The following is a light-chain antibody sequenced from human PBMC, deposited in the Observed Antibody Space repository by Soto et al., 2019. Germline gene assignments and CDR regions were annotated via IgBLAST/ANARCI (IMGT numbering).Light chain of an antibody. CDR1: RSNIGNNA. CDR2: NNN. J-gene: IGLJ3*02. Sequence: QSVLTQPPSASGTPGQRVTISCSGSRSNIGNNAVTWYQQFPGTAHKLLIYNNNQRPSGVPDRFSGSKSVTSASLAISGLQSEDEADYYCATWDDSLNARGVFGGGTKLTVL. CDR3: ATWDDSLNARGV. V-gene: IGLV1-44*01.